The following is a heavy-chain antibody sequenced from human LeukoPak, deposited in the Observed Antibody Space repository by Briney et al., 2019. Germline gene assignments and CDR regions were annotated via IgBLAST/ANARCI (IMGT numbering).Heavy chain of an antibody. Sequence: GGSLRLSCAASGFTFSSYSMNWVRQAPGKGLEWVSSISSSSSYIYYADSVKGRFTISRDNAKNSLYLQMNSLRAEDTAVYYCARDGEMATTYLDYWGQGTLVTVSS. CDR1: GFTFSSYS. V-gene: IGHV3-21*01. CDR3: ARDGEMATTYLDY. CDR2: ISSSSSYI. J-gene: IGHJ4*02. D-gene: IGHD5-24*01.